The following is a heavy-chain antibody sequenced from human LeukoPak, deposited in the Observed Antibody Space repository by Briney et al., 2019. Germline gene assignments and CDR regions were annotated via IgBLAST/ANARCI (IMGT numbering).Heavy chain of an antibody. CDR2: IYSGGDT. V-gene: IGHV3-66*01. CDR1: GFTIRTNY. D-gene: IGHD1-26*01. J-gene: IGHJ5*02. CDR3: ASLLGSGNYP. Sequence: PGGSLRLSCAASGFTIRTNYMSWVRQAPGKGLEWVSVIYSGGDTYYADSVKGRFTISRDNSKNTLYLQVNSLRAEDTAVYYCASLLGSGNYPWGQGTLVTVSS.